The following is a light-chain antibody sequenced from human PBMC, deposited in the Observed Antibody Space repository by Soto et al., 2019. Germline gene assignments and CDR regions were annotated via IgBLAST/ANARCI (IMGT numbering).Light chain of an antibody. Sequence: SVLTQPAYVYGSPGQAITISCTGTSSDVGGYNYVSWYQQHPGKAPKLMIYDVSNRPSGVSNRFSGSKSGNTASLTISGLQAEDEADYYCSSYTSSSTPYVFGTGTKVTVL. CDR1: SSDVGGYNY. J-gene: IGLJ1*01. CDR2: DVS. CDR3: SSYTSSSTPYV. V-gene: IGLV2-14*01.